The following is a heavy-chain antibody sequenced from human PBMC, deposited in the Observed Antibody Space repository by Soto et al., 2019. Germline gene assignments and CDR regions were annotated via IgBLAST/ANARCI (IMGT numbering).Heavy chain of an antibody. J-gene: IGHJ4*02. CDR2: ISWNSGSI. Sequence: EVQLVESGGGLVQPGRSLRLSCAASGFTFDDYAMHWVRQAPGKGLEWVSVISWNSGSIGYADSVKGQFTISRYNGKNSLELQMNSLRAEDTALYYCAKGGQLLTEGGGYWGRGTLVTVSS. V-gene: IGHV3-9*01. CDR1: GFTFDDYA. CDR3: AKGGQLLTEGGGY. D-gene: IGHD1-26*01.